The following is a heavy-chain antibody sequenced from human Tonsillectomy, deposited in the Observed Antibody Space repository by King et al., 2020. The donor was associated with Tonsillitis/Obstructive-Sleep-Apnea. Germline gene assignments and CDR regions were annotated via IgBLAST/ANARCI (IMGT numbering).Heavy chain of an antibody. CDR3: ARSCRTSYCGGVFDVFDI. CDR2: IYSGGST. CDR1: GFTVSSNY. D-gene: IGHD2-21*01. V-gene: IGHV3-53*04. J-gene: IGHJ3*02. Sequence: VQLVESGGGLVQPGGSLRLSCAASGFTVSSNYMSWVRQAPGKGLEWVSLIYSGGSTYYADSVKGRFTISRHNSKNTLYLQMNSLRAEDTAVYYCARSCRTSYCGGVFDVFDIGGKGKMVTVSS.